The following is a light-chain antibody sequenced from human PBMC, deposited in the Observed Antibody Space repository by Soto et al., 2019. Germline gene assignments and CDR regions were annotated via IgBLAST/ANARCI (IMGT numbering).Light chain of an antibody. J-gene: IGLJ2*01. CDR2: DVN. CDR3: CSYAGSYTLV. CDR1: SSDVGGYHY. V-gene: IGLV2-11*01. Sequence: QSALTQPRSVSGSPGQSVTLSCTGTSSDVGGYHYVSSYQHHPGKAPIIIIYDVNKRPSGVPDRFSGSKSGNTASLTISGLQTEDEADYYCCSYAGSYTLVFGGGTKVTV.